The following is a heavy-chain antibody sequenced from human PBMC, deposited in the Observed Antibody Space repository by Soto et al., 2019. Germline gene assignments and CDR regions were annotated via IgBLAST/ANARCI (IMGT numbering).Heavy chain of an antibody. Sequence: QVQLVQSGAEVKKPGASVKVSCKASDYTFSSYGISWVRQAPGQGLEWMGWINSYNYKTNFAQKFQGRVTMTTDTPTSTAYMELRSLTSEYTAVYYCARCQGYNYGYYFGDWGQGTMVTVSS. CDR2: INSYNYKT. D-gene: IGHD5-18*01. V-gene: IGHV1-18*01. J-gene: IGHJ4*02. CDR3: ARCQGYNYGYYFGD. CDR1: DYTFSSYG.